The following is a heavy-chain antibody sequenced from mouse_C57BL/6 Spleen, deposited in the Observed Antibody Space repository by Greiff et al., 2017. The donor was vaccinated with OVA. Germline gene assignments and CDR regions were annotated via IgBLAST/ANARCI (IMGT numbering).Heavy chain of an antibody. CDR1: GYTFTSYW. CDR3: ARERGRRGAVYAMDY. V-gene: IGHV1-69*01. J-gene: IGHJ4*01. Sequence: QVQLQQPGAELVMPGASVKLSCKASGYTFTSYWMHWVKQRPGQGLEWIGEIDPSDSYTNYNQKFKGKSTLTVDKSSSTAYLHLSRLTSADSAVLYCARERGRRGAVYAMDYWGKGTSVTVSS. CDR2: IDPSDSYT.